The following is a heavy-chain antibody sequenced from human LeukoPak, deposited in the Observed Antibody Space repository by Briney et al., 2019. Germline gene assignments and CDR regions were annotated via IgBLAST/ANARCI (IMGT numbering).Heavy chain of an antibody. D-gene: IGHD6-19*01. CDR1: GFTFDDYG. J-gene: IGHJ4*02. CDR2: INWNGGST. Sequence: PGGSLRLSCAASGFTFDDYGMSWVRQAPGKGLEWVSGINWNGGSTGYADSVKGRFTISRDNAKNSLYLQMNSLRAEDTALYHCARVSSGWYYFDYWGQGTLVTVSS. V-gene: IGHV3-20*01. CDR3: ARVSSGWYYFDY.